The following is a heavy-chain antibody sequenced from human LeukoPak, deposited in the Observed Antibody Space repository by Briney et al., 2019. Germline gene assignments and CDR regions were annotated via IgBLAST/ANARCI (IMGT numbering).Heavy chain of an antibody. CDR1: GFTFSTYA. CDR3: ARAHSYDSRYFDY. V-gene: IGHV3-30-3*01. Sequence: GRSLGLSCAASGFTFSTYAMHWVCQAPGKGLEWVAVISSDGSNKYYADSVKGRFTVSRDNSKNTLYLQMNSLRAEDTAVYYCARAHSYDSRYFDYWGQGTLVTVSS. D-gene: IGHD3-22*01. J-gene: IGHJ4*02. CDR2: ISSDGSNK.